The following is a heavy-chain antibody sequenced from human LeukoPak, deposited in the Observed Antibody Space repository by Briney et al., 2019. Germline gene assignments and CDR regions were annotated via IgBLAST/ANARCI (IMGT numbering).Heavy chain of an antibody. Sequence: QTGGSLRLSCAASGFIFSTNAMNWVRQAPGKGPEWVSGISGIGDTTFYSDPVKGRFTISRDNSENTLCLQMNSLRVEDSAVYYCARDISGPRYPDALDIWGQGTMVTVSS. J-gene: IGHJ3*02. V-gene: IGHV3-23*01. CDR2: ISGIGDTT. D-gene: IGHD3-10*01. CDR3: ARDISGPRYPDALDI. CDR1: GFIFSTNA.